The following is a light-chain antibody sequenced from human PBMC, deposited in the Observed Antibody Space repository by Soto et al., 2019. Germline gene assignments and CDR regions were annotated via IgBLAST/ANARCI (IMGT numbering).Light chain of an antibody. V-gene: IGKV1-5*03. CDR2: KAS. CDR3: HQYNRYPLT. CDR1: QSISSW. J-gene: IGKJ4*01. Sequence: DIQMTQSPSTLSASVGDRVTITCRASQSISSWLALYQQKPGKAPNLLIYKASSLESEVPSRFRGSGPVPEFNITSNSLLPNYFAHYYCHQYNRYPLTLGGWTKVETK.